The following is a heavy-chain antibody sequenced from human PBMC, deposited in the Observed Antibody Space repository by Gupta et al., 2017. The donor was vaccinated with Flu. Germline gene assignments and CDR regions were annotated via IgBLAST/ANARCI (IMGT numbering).Heavy chain of an antibody. CDR1: GGSISSSGGYS. J-gene: IGHJ4*02. Sequence: QLQLQESGPGLVKPSQTLSPTCTVAGGSISSSGGYSWGWFRQHTGKGLEWIAYIDYSGSAFYNQSLKGRVAMAVDTSRNQFSLKINSVTAADTAVYYCAAQWGPMGKSDYWGQGARVTVSS. CDR2: IDYSGSA. D-gene: IGHD3-16*01. V-gene: IGHV4-31*03. CDR3: AAQWGPMGKSDY.